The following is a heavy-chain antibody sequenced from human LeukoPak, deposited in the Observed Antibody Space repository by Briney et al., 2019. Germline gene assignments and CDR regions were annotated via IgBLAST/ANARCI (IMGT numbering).Heavy chain of an antibody. J-gene: IGHJ4*02. CDR1: GFTFDDYA. CDR2: ISWNSGSI. CDR3: AKSVATISGIVDY. Sequence: GGSLRLSCAASGFTFDDYAMHWVRQAPGKGLEWVSGISWNSGSIGYADSVKGRFTISRDNAKNSLYLQMNSLRAEDTALYYCAKSVATISGIVDYWGQGTLVTVSS. V-gene: IGHV3-9*01. D-gene: IGHD5-24*01.